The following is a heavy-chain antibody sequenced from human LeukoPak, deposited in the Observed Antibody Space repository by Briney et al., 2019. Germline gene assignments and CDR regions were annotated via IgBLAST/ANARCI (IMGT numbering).Heavy chain of an antibody. J-gene: IGHJ4*02. D-gene: IGHD6-19*01. CDR2: IYYSGST. Sequence: NTSETLSLTCTVSGGSISSSSYYWGWIRQPPGKGLEWIVSIYYSGSTYYNPSLKSRVTISVDTSKNQFSLKLSSVTAADTAVYYCARTRKYSSDDDCWGQGTLVTVSS. CDR1: GGSISSSSYY. CDR3: ARTRKYSSDDDC. V-gene: IGHV4-39*01.